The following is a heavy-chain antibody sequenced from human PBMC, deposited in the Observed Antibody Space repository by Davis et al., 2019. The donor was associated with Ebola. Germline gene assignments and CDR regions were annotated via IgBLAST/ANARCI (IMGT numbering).Heavy chain of an antibody. J-gene: IGHJ4*02. CDR2: IYHRGST. CDR1: GGSISSSNW. D-gene: IGHD6-13*01. CDR3: AAGRWYYFDY. V-gene: IGHV4-4*02. Sequence: SETLSLTCTVSGGSISSSNWWSWVRQPPGKGLEWIGEIYHRGSTNYNPSLKSRVTISVDTSKNQFSLKLSSVTAAETAVYYCAAGRWYYFDYWGQGTLVTVSS.